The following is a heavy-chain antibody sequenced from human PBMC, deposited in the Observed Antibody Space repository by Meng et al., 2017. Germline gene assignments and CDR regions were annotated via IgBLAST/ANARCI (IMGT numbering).Heavy chain of an antibody. CDR2: IYYSGST. Sequence: LSCTVSGGSISSGGYYWSWIRQHPGKGLEWIGYIYYSGSTYYNPSLKSLVTILVDTSKNQFSLKLSSVTAADTAVYYCARTRRPLGGTIDYWGQGTLVTVSS. J-gene: IGHJ4*02. CDR1: GGSISSGGYY. V-gene: IGHV4-31*01. D-gene: IGHD3-16*01. CDR3: ARTRRPLGGTIDY.